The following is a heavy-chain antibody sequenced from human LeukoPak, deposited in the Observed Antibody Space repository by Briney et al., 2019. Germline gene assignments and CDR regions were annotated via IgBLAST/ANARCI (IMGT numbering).Heavy chain of an antibody. D-gene: IGHD4-17*01. CDR1: GFDFSIYS. CDR2: ISTSGSPI. J-gene: IGHJ5*02. V-gene: IGHV3-48*01. CDR3: ARDDYVKGGRRGWFDP. Sequence: GGSLRLSCEASGFDFSIYSMNWVRQAPGKGLEWISYISTSGSPIYYADSVKGRFTISRDNGKRSLYLQMNNLRAEDTAVYHCARDDYVKGGRRGWFDPWGQGTLVTVPS.